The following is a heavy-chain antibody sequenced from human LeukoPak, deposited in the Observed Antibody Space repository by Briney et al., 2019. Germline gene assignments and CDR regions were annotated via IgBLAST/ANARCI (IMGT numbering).Heavy chain of an antibody. D-gene: IGHD6-19*01. V-gene: IGHV4-61*02. J-gene: IGHJ3*02. CDR3: ARVANLAVGFDAFDI. Sequence: SETLSLTCTVSGGSISSGSYYWSWIRQPAGKGLEWIGRIYTSGSTNYNPSLKSRVTISVDTSKNQFSLKLSSVTAADTAVYYCARVANLAVGFDAFDIWGQGTMVTVSS. CDR1: GGSISSGSYY. CDR2: IYTSGST.